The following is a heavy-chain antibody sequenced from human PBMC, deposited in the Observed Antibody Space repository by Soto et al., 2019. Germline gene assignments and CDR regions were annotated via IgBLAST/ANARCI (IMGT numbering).Heavy chain of an antibody. CDR1: GGSISSGGYY. Sequence: LSLTGTVSGGSISSGGYYRSWIRQHPGKGLEWIGYIYYSGSTYYNPSLKSRVTISVDTSKNQFSLKLSSVTAADTAVYYCARAMVRGVISPYYYYMDVWGKGTTVTVSS. CDR2: IYYSGST. V-gene: IGHV4-31*03. CDR3: ARAMVRGVISPYYYYMDV. J-gene: IGHJ6*03. D-gene: IGHD3-10*01.